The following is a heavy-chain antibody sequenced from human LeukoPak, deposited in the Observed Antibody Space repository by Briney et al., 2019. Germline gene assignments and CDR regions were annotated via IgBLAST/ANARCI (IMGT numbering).Heavy chain of an antibody. CDR3: AIHQALDY. D-gene: IGHD2-2*01. J-gene: IGHJ4*02. Sequence: QPGGSLRLSCAASGFTFSSYGMRWVRQAPGKGLEWVAVISYDGSNKYYADSVKGRFTISRDNSKNTLYLQMNSLRAEDTAVYYCAIHQALDYWGQGTLVTVSS. V-gene: IGHV3-30*03. CDR2: ISYDGSNK. CDR1: GFTFSSYG.